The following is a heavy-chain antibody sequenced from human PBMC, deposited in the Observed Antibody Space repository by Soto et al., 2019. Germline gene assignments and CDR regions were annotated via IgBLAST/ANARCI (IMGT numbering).Heavy chain of an antibody. Sequence: ASVKVSCKASGYTFTSYGISWVRQAPGQGLEWMGWISAYNGNTNYAQKLQGRVTMTTDTSTSTAYMELRSLRSDDTAVCYCARRVATITFYGMDVWGQGTTVTVSS. V-gene: IGHV1-18*04. CDR1: GYTFTSYG. J-gene: IGHJ6*02. CDR2: ISAYNGNT. D-gene: IGHD5-12*01. CDR3: ARRVATITFYGMDV.